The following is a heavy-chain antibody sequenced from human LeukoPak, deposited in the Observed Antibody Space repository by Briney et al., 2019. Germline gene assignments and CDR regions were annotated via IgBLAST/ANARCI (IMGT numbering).Heavy chain of an antibody. J-gene: IGHJ4*02. CDR2: ISAYNGNT. CDR1: GYTFSNYG. V-gene: IGHV1-18*01. Sequence: ASVKVSCKASGYTFSNYGISWVRQAPGQGLEWMGWISAYNGNTNYAQKLQGRVTMTTDTSTSTTYMELRNLRPDDTAVYYCARVNSGVMGYWGQGTLVTVSS. CDR3: ARVNSGVMGY. D-gene: IGHD3-16*01.